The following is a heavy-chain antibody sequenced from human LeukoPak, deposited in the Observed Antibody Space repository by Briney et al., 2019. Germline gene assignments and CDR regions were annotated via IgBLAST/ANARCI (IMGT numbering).Heavy chain of an antibody. CDR1: GFTFSSYA. Sequence: GGSLRLSCAASGFTFSSYAMHWVRQAPGKGLEWVAVISYDGSNKYYADSVKGRFTISRDNSKNTLYLQMNSLRAADTAVYYCXXXXXTMIVAEIDYWGQGTLVTVSS. V-gene: IGHV3-30-3*01. CDR2: ISYDGSNK. D-gene: IGHD3-22*01. CDR3: XXXXXTMIVAEIDY. J-gene: IGHJ4*02.